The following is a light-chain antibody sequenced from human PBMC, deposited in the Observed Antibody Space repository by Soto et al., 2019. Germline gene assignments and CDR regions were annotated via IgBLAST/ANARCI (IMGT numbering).Light chain of an antibody. CDR1: SSNIGSNY. V-gene: IGLV1-47*01. CDR3: AAWDDSLSGVV. J-gene: IGLJ2*01. Sequence: QSVLTQPPSASGTPGQRVTISCSGSSSNIGSNYVYWNQQLPGTAPKLLIYRNNQRPSGVPDRFSGSKSGTSASLAISGLRSEDEAHYYCAAWDDSLSGVVFGGGTKLTVL. CDR2: RNN.